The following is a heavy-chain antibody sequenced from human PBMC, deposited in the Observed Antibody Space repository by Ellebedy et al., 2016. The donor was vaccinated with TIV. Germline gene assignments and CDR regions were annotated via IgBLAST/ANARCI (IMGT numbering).Heavy chain of an antibody. CDR1: GGSISSHS. CDR2: IYNSGRT. CDR3: ARHWVPRASFDY. V-gene: IGHV4-59*08. D-gene: IGHD1-1*01. Sequence: SETLSLTCTISGGSISSHSWNWIRQPPGKGLEWIGRIYNSGRTNYNPSLKSRVTISGDTSKNQLSLKLSSVTAADTAMYYCARHWVPRASFDYWGPGTLVTVSS. J-gene: IGHJ4*02.